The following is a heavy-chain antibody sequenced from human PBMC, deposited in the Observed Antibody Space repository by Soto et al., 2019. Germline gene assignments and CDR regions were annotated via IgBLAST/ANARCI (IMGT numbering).Heavy chain of an antibody. CDR3: ARGLLRYFDWSWPKNRYYYYGMDV. J-gene: IGHJ6*02. CDR2: INHSGST. V-gene: IGHV4-34*01. D-gene: IGHD3-9*01. CDR1: GGSFSGYY. Sequence: SETLSLTCAVYGGSFSGYYWSWIRQPPGKGLEWIGEINHSGSTNYNPSLKSRVTISVDTSKNQFSLKLSSVTAADTAVYYCARGLLRYFDWSWPKNRYYYYGMDVWGQGTTVTVSS.